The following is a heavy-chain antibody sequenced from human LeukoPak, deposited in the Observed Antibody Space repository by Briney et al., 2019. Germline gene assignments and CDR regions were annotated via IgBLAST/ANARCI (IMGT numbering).Heavy chain of an antibody. CDR3: ARLPWGVVVLPATDAFDI. D-gene: IGHD2-15*01. J-gene: IGHJ3*02. V-gene: IGHV4-39*01. CDR1: GGSIRSNNYY. CDR2: IDYSGST. Sequence: SETLSLTCTFSGGSIRSNNYYWNWIPHPPGKGLEWIGSIDYSGSTYYNPSLKSRVTISVDTSKNQFSLKLSSVPAADTAVYYCARLPWGVVVLPATDAFDIWGQGTMVTVSS.